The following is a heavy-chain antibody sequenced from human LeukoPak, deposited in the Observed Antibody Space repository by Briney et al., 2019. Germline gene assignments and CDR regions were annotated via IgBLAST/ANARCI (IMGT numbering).Heavy chain of an antibody. CDR1: GDSVTGYF. J-gene: IGHJ4*02. Sequence: SETLSLTCTVFGDSVTGYFLNWVRQPPGKGLEWIGHIYKIGTTNYNPSLKSRLTISADTSKDQFSLQLRSVTAADTAVYYCVIGVGWQPDYWGQGALVTVSS. D-gene: IGHD2-15*01. CDR2: IYKIGTT. CDR3: VIGVGWQPDY. V-gene: IGHV4-59*02.